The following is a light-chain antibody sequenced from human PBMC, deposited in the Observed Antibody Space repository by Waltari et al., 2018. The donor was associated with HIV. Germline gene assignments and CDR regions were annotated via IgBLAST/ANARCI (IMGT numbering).Light chain of an antibody. Sequence: QSALTQPASVSGSPGQTITISCPGTSSDVGGYNYVSWYQHHPGKAPKLIIYDVGKRPSGVSNRFSGSKSGNTASLAVSGLRAEDEADYYCSSFTRSSTRVFGGGTKLTVL. CDR1: SSDVGGYNY. CDR3: SSFTRSSTRV. CDR2: DVG. J-gene: IGLJ3*02. V-gene: IGLV2-14*03.